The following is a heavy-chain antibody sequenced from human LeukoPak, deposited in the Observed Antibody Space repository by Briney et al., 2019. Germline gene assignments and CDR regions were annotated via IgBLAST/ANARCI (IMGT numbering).Heavy chain of an antibody. J-gene: IGHJ5*02. D-gene: IGHD6-13*01. CDR1: GLRFTNYA. Sequence: GGSLRLSCEASGLRFTNYAMMWVRQAPGKGLQWISTLTGYGGAYYADSGEGRFIISRDISKNTMFLQMYSLRAEDTAVYYCAKGAAAGKVDWFDPWGQGSLVTVSS. CDR2: LTGYGGA. V-gene: IGHV3-23*01. CDR3: AKGAAAGKVDWFDP.